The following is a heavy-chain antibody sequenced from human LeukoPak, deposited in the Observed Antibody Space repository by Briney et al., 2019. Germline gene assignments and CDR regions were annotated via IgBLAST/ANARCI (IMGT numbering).Heavy chain of an antibody. V-gene: IGHV3-7*01. J-gene: IGHJ4*02. D-gene: IGHD2-15*01. CDR1: GFTFSSYA. Sequence: GGSLRLSCAASGFTFSSYAMSWVRQAPGKGLEWVANIKQDGSEKYYVDSVKGRFTISRDNAKNSLYLQMNSLRAEDTAVYYCARPDCSGGSCYFDYWGQGTLVTVSS. CDR2: IKQDGSEK. CDR3: ARPDCSGGSCYFDY.